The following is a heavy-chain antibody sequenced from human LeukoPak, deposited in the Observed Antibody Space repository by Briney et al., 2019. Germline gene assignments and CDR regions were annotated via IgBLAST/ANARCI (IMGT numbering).Heavy chain of an antibody. CDR1: GGTFSSYA. J-gene: IGHJ5*02. V-gene: IGHV1-69*06. CDR3: ARDRGTYYYGSGSQNWFDP. Sequence: SVKVSCKASGGTFSSYAISWVRQAPGQGLEWMGGIIRIFGTANYAQKFQGRVTITADKSTSTAYMELSSLRSEDTAVYYCARDRGTYYYGSGSQNWFDPWGQGTLVTVSS. D-gene: IGHD3-10*01. CDR2: IIRIFGTA.